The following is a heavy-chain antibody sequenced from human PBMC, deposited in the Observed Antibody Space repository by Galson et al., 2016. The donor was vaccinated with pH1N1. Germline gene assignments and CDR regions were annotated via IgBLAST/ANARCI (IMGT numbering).Heavy chain of an antibody. D-gene: IGHD3-16*01. CDR3: AKDCGLGGDHDH. CDR1: GFSVGNNY. Sequence: SLRLSCAASGFSVGNNYMSWVRQAPGKGLEGVSVIYSGGSTQYADSVKGRFTISRDKSSNTLYLQMNSLRAEDTAVYYCAKDCGLGGDHDHWGQGTLVTVSS. CDR2: IYSGGST. J-gene: IGHJ4*02. V-gene: IGHV3-53*01.